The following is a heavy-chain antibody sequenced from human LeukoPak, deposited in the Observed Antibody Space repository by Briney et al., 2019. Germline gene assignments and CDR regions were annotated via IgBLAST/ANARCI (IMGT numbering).Heavy chain of an antibody. D-gene: IGHD3-22*01. J-gene: IGHJ3*02. V-gene: IGHV4-30-2*01. Sequence: PSETLSLTCAVSGGSINNGGYSWSWIRQPPGKGLEWIGYIYHSESTYYNPSLKNRVTISIDRSKNQLSLNPSSVTAADTAVYYCARVPFDYYDSDDYYYHDAFDIWGQGTMVTVSS. CDR3: ARVPFDYYDSDDYYYHDAFDI. CDR2: IYHSEST. CDR1: GGSINNGGYS.